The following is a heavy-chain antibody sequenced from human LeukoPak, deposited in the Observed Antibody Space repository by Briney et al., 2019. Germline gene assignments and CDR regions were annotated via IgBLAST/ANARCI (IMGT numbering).Heavy chain of an antibody. J-gene: IGHJ5*02. CDR2: LFHSGNT. Sequence: SQTLSLTCTVSGDSITTVYSWSWIRQSPGKGLEWLGYLFHSGNTYYNPSLKSRVSISVDKSDNQFSLKLSSVTAADTAVYYCARVHCSGGSCYLHTRIPNWFDPWGQGTLVTVSS. CDR3: ARVHCSGGSCYLHTRIPNWFDP. V-gene: IGHV4-30-2*06. D-gene: IGHD2-15*01. CDR1: GDSITTVYS.